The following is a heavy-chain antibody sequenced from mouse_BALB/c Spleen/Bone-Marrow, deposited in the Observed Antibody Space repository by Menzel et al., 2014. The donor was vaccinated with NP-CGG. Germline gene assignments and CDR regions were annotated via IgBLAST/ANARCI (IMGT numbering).Heavy chain of an antibody. CDR1: GFSLTQYT. D-gene: IGHD2-12*01. CDR3: ARNSDHYSLDY. J-gene: IGHJ4*01. CDR2: VWTGGST. Sequence: QVQLQQSGPGLVQPSRSLSITCTVSGFSLTQYTIYWIRQSPGKGLEWLGVVWTGGSTDYNATFISRLTITKDNSKSQVFFKMTSLEPTDTAIYYCARNSDHYSLDYWGQGTSVTVSS. V-gene: IGHV2-2*02.